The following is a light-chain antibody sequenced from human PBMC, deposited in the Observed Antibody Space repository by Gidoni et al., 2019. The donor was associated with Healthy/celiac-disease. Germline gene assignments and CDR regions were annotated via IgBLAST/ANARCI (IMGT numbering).Light chain of an antibody. J-gene: IGLJ3*02. V-gene: IGLV1-44*01. CDR1: SSNIGSNT. CDR3: AAWDDSLNGWV. Sequence: QSVLTQPPSASGIPGQRVTISCSGRSSNIGSNTVNWYQQRPGTAPKLLIYSNNQRPSGVPDRFSGSTSGTSASLAISGLQSEDEADYYCAAWDDSLNGWVFGGGTKLTVL. CDR2: SNN.